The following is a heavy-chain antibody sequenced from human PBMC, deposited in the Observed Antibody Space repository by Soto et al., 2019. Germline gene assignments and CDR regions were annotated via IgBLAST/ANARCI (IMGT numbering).Heavy chain of an antibody. CDR3: AKDSRYYDILTGQPQPPYYYGMDV. Sequence: GESLKISCAASGFTFSSYAMSWVRQAPGKGLEWVSAISGSGGSTYYADSVKGRFTISRDNSKNTLYLQMNSLRAEDTAVYYCAKDSRYYDILTGQPQPPYYYGMDVWGQGTTVTVSS. D-gene: IGHD3-9*01. V-gene: IGHV3-23*01. CDR2: ISGSGGST. J-gene: IGHJ6*02. CDR1: GFTFSSYA.